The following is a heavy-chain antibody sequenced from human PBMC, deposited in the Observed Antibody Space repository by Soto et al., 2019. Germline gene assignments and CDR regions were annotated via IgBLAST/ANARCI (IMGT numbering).Heavy chain of an antibody. CDR1: GGSISSGDYY. CDR3: ARTYYYDSSGPHNWFDP. D-gene: IGHD3-22*01. Sequence: SETLSLTCTVSGGSISSGDYYWSWIRQPPGKGLEWIGYIYYSGSTYYNPSLKSRVTISVDTSKNQFSLKLSSVTAADKAVYYCARTYYYDSSGPHNWFDPWGQGTLVTVSS. CDR2: IYYSGST. J-gene: IGHJ5*02. V-gene: IGHV4-30-4*01.